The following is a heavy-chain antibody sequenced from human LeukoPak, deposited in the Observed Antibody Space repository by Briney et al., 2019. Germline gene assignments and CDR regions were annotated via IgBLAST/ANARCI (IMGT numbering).Heavy chain of an antibody. CDR2: ISAYNGNT. J-gene: IGHJ4*02. CDR3: ARELSTFLHLDY. V-gene: IGHV1-18*01. CDR1: GYTFNSYG. D-gene: IGHD3-3*02. Sequence: ASVKVSCEASGYTFNSYGISWVRQAPGQGLEWMGWISAYNGNTNYAQKLQGRVTMTTDTSTSTAYMELRSLRSDDTAVYYCARELSTFLHLDYWGQGTLVTVSS.